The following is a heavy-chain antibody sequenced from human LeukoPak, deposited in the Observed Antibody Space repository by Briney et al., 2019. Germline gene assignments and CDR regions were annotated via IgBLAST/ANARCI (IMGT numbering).Heavy chain of an antibody. CDR1: GGTFSSYA. Sequence: SVKVSCKASGGTFSSYAISWVRQAPGQGLEWMGGIIPIFGTANYAQKFQGRVTITADKSTSTAYMELSSLRSEDTAVYYCASTPVKDIVVVVAATSSVNYYYYMDVWGKGTTVTVSS. J-gene: IGHJ6*03. D-gene: IGHD2-15*01. CDR2: IIPIFGTA. V-gene: IGHV1-69*06. CDR3: ASTPVKDIVVVVAATSSVNYYYYMDV.